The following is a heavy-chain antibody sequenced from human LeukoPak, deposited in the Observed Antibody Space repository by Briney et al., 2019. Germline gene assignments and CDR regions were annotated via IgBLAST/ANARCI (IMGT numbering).Heavy chain of an antibody. CDR3: ARARDSSGYYYSWFDY. Sequence: SETLSLTCAVYGGSFSGYYWSWIRQPPGKGLEWIGEINHSGSTNYNPSLKSRVTISVDTSKNQFSLKLSSVTAAVTAVYYCARARDSSGYYYSWFDYWGEGTLVTVSS. D-gene: IGHD3-22*01. CDR1: GGSFSGYY. V-gene: IGHV4-34*01. CDR2: INHSGST. J-gene: IGHJ4*02.